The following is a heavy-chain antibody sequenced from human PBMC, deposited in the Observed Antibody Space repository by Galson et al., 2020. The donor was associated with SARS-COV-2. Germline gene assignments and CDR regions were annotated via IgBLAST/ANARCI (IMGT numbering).Heavy chain of an antibody. Sequence: GSLRLSCAASGFTFSSYSMHWVRQAPGKGLEWVSSISSSSSYIYYADSVKGRFTISRDNAKNSLYLQMNSLRAEDTAVYYCARGYCSGGSCYFGESVYFDYWGQGTLVTVSS. CDR1: GFTFSSYS. V-gene: IGHV3-21*01. J-gene: IGHJ4*02. CDR3: ARGYCSGGSCYFGESVYFDY. CDR2: ISSSSSYI. D-gene: IGHD2-15*01.